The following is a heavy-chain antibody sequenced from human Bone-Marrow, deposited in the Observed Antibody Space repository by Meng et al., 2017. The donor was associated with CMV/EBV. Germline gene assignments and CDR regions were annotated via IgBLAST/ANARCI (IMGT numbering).Heavy chain of an antibody. V-gene: IGHV4-59*13. Sequence: SETLSLTCSFSGGSISSYYWSWIRQPPGKGLEWIGYMYYGGSSNHNPSLKSRVTMSLDTSKNQFSLKMTSVTAADTAVYYCARDLRSRGSYYYYYGMDVWGQGTTVTVSS. CDR3: ARDLRSRGSYYYYYGMDV. CDR1: GGSISSYY. D-gene: IGHD6-19*01. J-gene: IGHJ6*02. CDR2: MYYGGSS.